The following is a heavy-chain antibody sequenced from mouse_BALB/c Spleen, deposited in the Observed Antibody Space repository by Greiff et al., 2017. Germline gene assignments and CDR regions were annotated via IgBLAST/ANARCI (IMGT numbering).Heavy chain of an antibody. CDR2: ISYDGSN. CDR1: GYSITSGYY. Sequence: DVKLQESGPGLVKPSQSLSLTCSVTGYSITSGYYWNWIRQFPGNKLEWMGYISYDGSNNYNPSLKNRISITRDTSKNQFFLKLNSVTTEDTATYYCARRDYFDYWGQGTTLTVSS. CDR3: ARRDYFDY. V-gene: IGHV3-6*02. J-gene: IGHJ2*01.